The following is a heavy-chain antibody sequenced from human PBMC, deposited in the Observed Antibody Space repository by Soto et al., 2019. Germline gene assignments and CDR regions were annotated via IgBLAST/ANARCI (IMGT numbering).Heavy chain of an antibody. CDR3: ARDKAVARGAFDI. V-gene: IGHV3-21*01. J-gene: IGHJ3*02. CDR1: GFTSSSYS. D-gene: IGHD6-19*01. Sequence: GGSLRLSCAASGFTSSSYSMNWVRQAPGKGLEWVSSISSSSSYIYYADSVKGRFTISRDNAKNSLYLQMNSLRAEDTAVYYCARDKAVARGAFDIWGQGTMVTVS. CDR2: ISSSSSYI.